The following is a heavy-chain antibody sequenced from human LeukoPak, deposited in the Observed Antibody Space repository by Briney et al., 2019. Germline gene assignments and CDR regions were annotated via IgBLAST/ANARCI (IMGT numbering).Heavy chain of an antibody. CDR3: ARDGDSYCYYMDV. CDR2: IKQDGSEK. CDR1: GFTISSYW. J-gene: IGHJ6*03. D-gene: IGHD4-17*01. V-gene: IGHV3-7*03. Sequence: PGGSLRLSCPASGFTISSYWTSWVRQAPGKGLEWVANIKQDGSEKYYVDSVKGRFTISRDNAKNSLYLQMNSLRAEDTAVYYCARDGDSYCYYMDVWGKGTTVTVSS.